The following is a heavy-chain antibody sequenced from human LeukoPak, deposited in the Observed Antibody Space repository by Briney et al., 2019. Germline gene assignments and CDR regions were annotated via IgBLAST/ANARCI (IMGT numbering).Heavy chain of an antibody. J-gene: IGHJ4*02. V-gene: IGHV4-39*07. CDR1: GGSISSSSYY. Sequence: SETLSLTCTVSGGSISSSSYYGGWIRQPPGKGLEWIGSIYYSGSTYYNPSLKSRVTISVDTSKNQFSLKLSSVTAADTAVYYCARRASYGPFDYWGQGTLVTVSS. CDR2: IYYSGST. CDR3: ARRASYGPFDY. D-gene: IGHD5-18*01.